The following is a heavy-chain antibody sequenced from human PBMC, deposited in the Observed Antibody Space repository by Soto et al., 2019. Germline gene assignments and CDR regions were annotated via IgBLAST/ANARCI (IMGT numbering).Heavy chain of an antibody. Sequence: GASVKVSCKASGYTFTGYYMHWVRQAPGQGLEWMGWINPNSGGTNYAQKFQGWVTMTRDTSISTAYMELSRLRSDDTAVYYCAREILDTAMVPDYYYYYGMDIWRQGTTVTVSS. J-gene: IGHJ6*02. V-gene: IGHV1-2*04. CDR1: GYTFTGYY. CDR3: AREILDTAMVPDYYYYYGMDI. D-gene: IGHD5-18*01. CDR2: INPNSGGT.